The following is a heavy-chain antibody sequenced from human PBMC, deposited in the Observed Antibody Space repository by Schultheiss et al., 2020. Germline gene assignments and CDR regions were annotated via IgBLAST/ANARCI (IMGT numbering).Heavy chain of an antibody. V-gene: IGHV3-23*01. D-gene: IGHD2-15*01. CDR1: GFTFSSYA. CDR3: ARAVAALDYGMDV. CDR2: ISGSGGST. Sequence: GESLKISCAASGFTFSSYAMSWVRQAPGRGLEWVSAISGSGGSTYYAGSVKGRFTISRENAKNSLYLQMNSLRAGDTAVYYCARAVAALDYGMDVWGKGTTVNVYS. J-gene: IGHJ6*04.